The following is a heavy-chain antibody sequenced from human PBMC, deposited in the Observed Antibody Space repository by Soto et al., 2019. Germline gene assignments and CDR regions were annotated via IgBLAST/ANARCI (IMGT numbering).Heavy chain of an antibody. CDR2: IYPVDSDT. D-gene: IGHD3-22*01. CDR1: GYSFTSYW. J-gene: IGHJ3*02. V-gene: IGHV5-51*01. CDR3: ASRAYYYDSSGYYPDAFDI. Sequence: GESLKISCKGSGYSFTSYWIGWVRQMPGKGLEWMGIIYPVDSDTRYSPSFQGQVTISADKSISTAYRQWSSLKASDTAMYYCASRAYYYDSSGYYPDAFDIWGQGTMVTVS.